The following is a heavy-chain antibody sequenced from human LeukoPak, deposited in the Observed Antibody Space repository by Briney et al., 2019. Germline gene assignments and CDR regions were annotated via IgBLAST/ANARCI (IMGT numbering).Heavy chain of an antibody. CDR3: ARDRYLPIFGVVRYYYGMDV. CDR1: GGSISSGSYY. J-gene: IGHJ6*02. D-gene: IGHD3-3*01. CDR2: IYTSGST. Sequence: SQTLSLTCTVSGGSISSGSYYWSWIRQPAGKGLEWIGRIYTSGSTNYNPSLKSRVTISVDTPKNQFSLKLSSVTAADTAVYYCARDRYLPIFGVVRYYYGMDVWGQGTTVTVSS. V-gene: IGHV4-61*02.